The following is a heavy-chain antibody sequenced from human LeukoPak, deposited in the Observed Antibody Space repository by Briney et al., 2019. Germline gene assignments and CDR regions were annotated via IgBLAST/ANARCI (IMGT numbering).Heavy chain of an antibody. CDR1: GGSFSGYY. CDR2: INHSGST. V-gene: IGHV4-34*01. CDR3: AGGQEITMIVVVITTVPTPAFDI. Sequence: PSETLSLTCAVYGGSFSGYYWSWIRQPPGKGLEWIGEINHSGSTNYNPSLKSRVTISVDTSKNQFSLKLSSVTAADTAVYYCAGGQEITMIVVVITTVPTPAFDIWGQGTMVTVSS. J-gene: IGHJ3*02. D-gene: IGHD3-22*01.